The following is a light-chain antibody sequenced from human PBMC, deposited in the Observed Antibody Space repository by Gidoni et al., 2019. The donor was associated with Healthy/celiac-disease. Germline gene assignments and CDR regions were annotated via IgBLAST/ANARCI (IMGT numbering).Light chain of an antibody. V-gene: IGKV1-39*01. CDR3: QQSYSTPVA. J-gene: IGKJ1*01. Sequence: DIKMTQSPSALSAYVGDRVTITCRAIQSISSYLNWYQQKPGKAPKLLIYAASSLQSGVPSRFSGSGSGTDFTLTISSLQPEDFATYYCQQSYSTPVAFXQXTKVEI. CDR1: QSISSY. CDR2: AAS.